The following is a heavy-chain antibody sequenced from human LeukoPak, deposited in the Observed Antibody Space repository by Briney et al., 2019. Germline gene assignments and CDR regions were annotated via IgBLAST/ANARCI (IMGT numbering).Heavy chain of an antibody. CDR1: GGSISSYY. V-gene: IGHV4-4*07. CDR3: ARDEGDGGFDP. Sequence: PSETLSLTCTVSGGSISSYYWSWIRQPAGKGLEWIGRIYTSGSTNYNPSRQSRVTMSVDTSKNQFSLTLSSVTAADTAVYYCARDEGDGGFDPWGQGTLVTVSS. D-gene: IGHD3-16*01. CDR2: IYTSGST. J-gene: IGHJ5*02.